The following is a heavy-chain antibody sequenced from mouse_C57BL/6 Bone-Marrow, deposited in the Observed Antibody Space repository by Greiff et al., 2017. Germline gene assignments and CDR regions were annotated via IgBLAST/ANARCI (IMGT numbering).Heavy chain of an antibody. V-gene: IGHV1-81*01. Sequence: QVQLQQSGAELARPGASVKLSCKASGYTFTSYGISWVKQRTGQGLEWIGEIYPRSGNTYYNEKFKGKATLTADKSSSTAYMELRSLTSEDAAVYFCARWGLRGWFAYWGQGTLVTVSA. CDR1: GYTFTSYG. D-gene: IGHD2-13*01. CDR2: IYPRSGNT. CDR3: ARWGLRGWFAY. J-gene: IGHJ3*01.